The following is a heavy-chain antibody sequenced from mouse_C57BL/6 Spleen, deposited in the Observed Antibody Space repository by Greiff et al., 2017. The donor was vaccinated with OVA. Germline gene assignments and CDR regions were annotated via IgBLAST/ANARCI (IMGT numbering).Heavy chain of an antibody. CDR2: ISDGGSYT. CDR3: ARDWADYYGSSEAWFAY. CDR1: GFTFSSYA. Sequence: EVQRVESGGGLVKPGGSLKLSCAASGFTFSSYAMSWVRQTPEKRLEWVATISDGGSYTYYPDNVKGRFTISRDNAKYNLYLQMSHLKSEDTAMYYCARDWADYYGSSEAWFAYWGQGTLVTVSA. D-gene: IGHD1-1*01. J-gene: IGHJ3*01. V-gene: IGHV5-4*01.